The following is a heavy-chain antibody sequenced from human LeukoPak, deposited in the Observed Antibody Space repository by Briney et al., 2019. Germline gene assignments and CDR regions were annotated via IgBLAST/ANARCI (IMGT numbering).Heavy chain of an antibody. J-gene: IGHJ4*01. Sequence: GGSLRLSCAASGFMFSRYCMSWVRQAPGKGLEWVANIHKDGGKKYYMDSVKGTFTIYRATTKKTMLLQMNRLRAEDAAVYYGTAPFDYWGQGTLVTVSS. D-gene: IGHD6-13*01. V-gene: IGHV3-7*01. CDR1: GFMFSRYC. CDR2: IHKDGGKK. CDR3: TAPFDY.